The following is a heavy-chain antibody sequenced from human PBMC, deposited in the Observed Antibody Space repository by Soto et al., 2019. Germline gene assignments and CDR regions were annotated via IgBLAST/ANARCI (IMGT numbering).Heavy chain of an antibody. CDR3: AGALDLPPYYYFYGMDV. J-gene: IGHJ6*02. Sequence: EVQLLESGGDLVQPGASLRLSCAASGLTFSTYGMAWVRLAPGKGLEWVSGIGDSDRYTYYADSVKGRFTIARDNSKDTLYLQMTRLRAEDTAVYYCAGALDLPPYYYFYGMDVWGQGTTVTVSS. V-gene: IGHV3-23*01. D-gene: IGHD3-16*02. CDR1: GLTFSTYG. CDR2: IGDSDRYT.